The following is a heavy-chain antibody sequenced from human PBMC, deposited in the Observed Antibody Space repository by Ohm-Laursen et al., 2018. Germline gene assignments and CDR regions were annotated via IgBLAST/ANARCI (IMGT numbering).Heavy chain of an antibody. CDR3: AAYPSSSWSVFAFDI. V-gene: IGHV1-58*02. CDR2: IVVGSGNT. J-gene: IGHJ3*02. D-gene: IGHD6-13*01. CDR1: GFTFTSSA. Sequence: AASVKVSCKASGFTFTSSAMQWVRQARGQRLEWIGWIVVGSGNTNYAQKFQERVTITRDMSTSTAYMELSSLRSEDTAVYYCAAYPSSSWSVFAFDIWGQGTMVTVSS.